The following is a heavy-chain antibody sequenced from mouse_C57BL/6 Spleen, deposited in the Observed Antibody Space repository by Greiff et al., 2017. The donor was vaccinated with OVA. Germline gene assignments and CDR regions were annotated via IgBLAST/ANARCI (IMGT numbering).Heavy chain of an antibody. Sequence: EVQLQQSGPELVKPGASVKISCKASGYTFTDYNMDWVKQSHGKSLEWIGDINPNNGGTIYNQKFKGKATLTVDKSSSPAYMELRSLTSEDTAVYYCARVSNYKGYFDDWGKGTTLTVSS. CDR2: INPNNGGT. CDR3: ARVSNYKGYFDD. V-gene: IGHV1-18*01. J-gene: IGHJ2*01. CDR1: GYTFTDYN. D-gene: IGHD2-5*01.